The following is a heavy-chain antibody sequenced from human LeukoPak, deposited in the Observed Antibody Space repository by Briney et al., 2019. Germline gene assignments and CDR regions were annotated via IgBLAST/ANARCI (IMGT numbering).Heavy chain of an antibody. D-gene: IGHD3-3*01. CDR1: GGSISSYY. J-gene: IGHJ5*02. CDR3: ARGTIFGNWFDP. Sequence: SGTLSLTCTVSGGSISSYYWSWIRQPPGKGLEWIGYIYYSGSTNYNPSLKSRVTISVDTSKNQFSLKLSSVTAADTAVYYCARGTIFGNWFDPWGQGTLVTVSS. V-gene: IGHV4-59*01. CDR2: IYYSGST.